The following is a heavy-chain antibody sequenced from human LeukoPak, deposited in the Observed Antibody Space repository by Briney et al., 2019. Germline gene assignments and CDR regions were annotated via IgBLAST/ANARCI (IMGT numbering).Heavy chain of an antibody. CDR1: GFTVSSNY. CDR3: ARVLRVAGDYNGMDV. D-gene: IGHD6-19*01. V-gene: IGHV3-53*01. Sequence: LPGGSLRLSCAASGFTVSSNYMSWVRQAPGKGLEWVSVIYSGSSTYYADSVKGRFTISRDNSKNTLYLQMNSLRAEDTAVYYCARVLRVAGDYNGMDVWGQGTTVTVSS. CDR2: IYSGSST. J-gene: IGHJ6*02.